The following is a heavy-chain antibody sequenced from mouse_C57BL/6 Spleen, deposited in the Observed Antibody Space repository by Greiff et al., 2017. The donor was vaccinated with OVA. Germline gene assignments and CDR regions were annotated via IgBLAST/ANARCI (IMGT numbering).Heavy chain of an antibody. J-gene: IGHJ3*01. D-gene: IGHD3-2*02. Sequence: EVQLQQSGPELVKPGASVKISCKASGYSFTGYYMNWVKQSPEKSLEWIGEINPSTGGTTYNQKFKAKATLTVDKSSSTAYMQLKSLTSEDSAVYYCARRGGQLRLAWFAYWGQGTLVTVSA. CDR2: INPSTGGT. CDR1: GYSFTGYY. V-gene: IGHV1-42*01. CDR3: ARRGGQLRLAWFAY.